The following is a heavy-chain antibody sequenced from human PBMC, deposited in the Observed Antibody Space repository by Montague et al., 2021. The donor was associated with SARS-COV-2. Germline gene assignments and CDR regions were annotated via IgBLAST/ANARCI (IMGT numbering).Heavy chain of an antibody. V-gene: IGHV4-59*01. J-gene: IGHJ4*02. D-gene: IGHD3/OR15-3a*01. CDR3: ASRGTGKYEILDY. CDR1: GGSMTSYY. Sequence: SETLSLTCTISGGSMTSYYWTWIWQLPATGLELIWSIYDICDARTNSSLKSRVRISVDASTYQIPLRVTSVTAADTAVYFCASRGTGKYEILDYWGQGILVTVSS. CDR2: IYDICDA.